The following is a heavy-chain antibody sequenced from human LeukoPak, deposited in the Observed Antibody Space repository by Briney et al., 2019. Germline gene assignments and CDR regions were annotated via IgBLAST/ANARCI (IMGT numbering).Heavy chain of an antibody. Sequence: HRTSVKVSCKASGFTFSSSAMQWVRQARGQRLEGIGWIVVGSGNTNYAQKFQERVTITRDMSSSTAYMDLSSLRSEDTAVYYCAASRRFGELSSFYYYGLDVWGQGTTVTVSS. CDR1: GFTFSSSA. J-gene: IGHJ6*02. CDR2: IVVGSGNT. V-gene: IGHV1-58*02. D-gene: IGHD3-10*01. CDR3: AASRRFGELSSFYYYGLDV.